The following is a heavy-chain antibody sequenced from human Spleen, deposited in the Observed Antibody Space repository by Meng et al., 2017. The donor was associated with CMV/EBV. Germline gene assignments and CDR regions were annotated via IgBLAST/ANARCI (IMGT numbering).Heavy chain of an antibody. V-gene: IGHV3-23*01. D-gene: IGHD3-3*01. CDR2: ISGSGGST. Sequence: GGSLRPPCAASVSTFSSDAMSWVRQARGKGLEWVSAISGSGGSTYYATSVKGRFTIPRDNSKNTLYLQMNSLRAEDTAVYSCAKDLGITSCGVVTGEKYDMDVWGQGTPVTVSS. CDR1: VSTFSSDA. CDR3: AKDLGITSCGVVTGEKYDMDV. J-gene: IGHJ6*02.